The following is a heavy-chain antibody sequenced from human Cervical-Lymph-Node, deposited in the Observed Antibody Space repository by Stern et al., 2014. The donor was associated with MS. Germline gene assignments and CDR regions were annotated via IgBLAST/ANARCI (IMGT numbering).Heavy chain of an antibody. D-gene: IGHD2-15*01. V-gene: IGHV1-46*01. Sequence: QVQLVESGAEVRKPGASVKISCKTSGYTFTTYSIHWVRQAPGHGLEWMGIIDPRGVGTTYAEKFRGRVSMPGDTATSTVYMDLSSLTSDDTAVYFCATFPICTGGRCHDYWGQGTLVAVSS. CDR1: GYTFTTYS. CDR3: ATFPICTGGRCHDY. J-gene: IGHJ4*02. CDR2: IDPRGVGT.